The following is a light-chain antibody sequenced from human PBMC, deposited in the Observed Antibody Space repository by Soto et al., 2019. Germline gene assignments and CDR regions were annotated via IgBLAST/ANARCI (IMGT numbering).Light chain of an antibody. CDR1: QDISNY. V-gene: IGKV1-33*01. J-gene: IGKJ3*01. CDR3: QQYDNPPIT. CDR2: DAS. Sequence: DIQMTQSPSSLSASVGDRVTITCQASQDISNYLNWYQQKPGKAPKLLIYDASNLETGVPSRFSGSGSGTDFTFTISSLQPEDIATYYCQQYDNPPITVGPGTKVDIK.